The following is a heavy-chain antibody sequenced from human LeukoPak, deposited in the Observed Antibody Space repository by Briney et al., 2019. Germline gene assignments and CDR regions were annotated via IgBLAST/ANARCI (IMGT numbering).Heavy chain of an antibody. J-gene: IGHJ4*02. D-gene: IGHD2-21*02. V-gene: IGHV4-34*01. CDR1: GGSFSGYY. CDR3: ARGLAYCGGDCYSGLGY. CDR2: INHSGST. Sequence: KPSETLSLTCAVYGGSFSGYYWSWIRQPPGKGLEWIGEINHSGSTNYNPSLKSRVTISVDTSKNQFSLKQSSVTAADTAVYYCARGLAYCGGDCYSGLGYWGQGTLVTVSS.